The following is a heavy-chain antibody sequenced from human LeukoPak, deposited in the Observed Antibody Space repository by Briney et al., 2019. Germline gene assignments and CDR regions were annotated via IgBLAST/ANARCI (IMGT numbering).Heavy chain of an antibody. CDR1: GFTFSTYS. Sequence: GGSLRLSCAASGFTFSTYSMNWVRQAPGKGLEWVSSISDVSTYIYYADSVKGRFTISRDNAKNSLYLQMNSLRAEVTAVYYCVRDLGGRSGHWGQGTLVTVSS. D-gene: IGHD1-26*01. J-gene: IGHJ4*02. V-gene: IGHV3-21*01. CDR3: VRDLGGRSGH. CDR2: ISDVSTYI.